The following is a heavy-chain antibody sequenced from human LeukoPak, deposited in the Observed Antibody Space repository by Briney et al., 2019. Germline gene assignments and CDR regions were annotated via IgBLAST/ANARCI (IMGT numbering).Heavy chain of an antibody. CDR3: ARGGMTTVGVGFYYGMDV. D-gene: IGHD4-23*01. J-gene: IGHJ6*02. CDR2: ISYDGSNK. Sequence: GSLRLSCAASGFTFSSYGMHWVRQAPGKGLEWVAVISYDGSNKYYADSVKGRFTISRDNSKNTLYLQMGSLRAEDMAVYYCARGGMTTVGVGFYYGMDVWGQGTTVTVSS. V-gene: IGHV3-30*03. CDR1: GFTFSSYG.